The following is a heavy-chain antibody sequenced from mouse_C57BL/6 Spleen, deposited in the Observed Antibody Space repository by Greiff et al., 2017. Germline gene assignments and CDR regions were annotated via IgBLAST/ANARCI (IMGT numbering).Heavy chain of an antibody. Sequence: VQLVESGPELVKPGASVKISCKASGYAFSSSWMNWVKQRPGKGLEWIGRIYPGDGDTNYNGKFKGKATLTADKSSSTAYMQLSSLTSEDSAVYFCARDGLITTVVATGSYYAMDYWGQGTSVTVSS. V-gene: IGHV1-82*01. J-gene: IGHJ4*01. CDR3: ARDGLITTVVATGSYYAMDY. CDR2: IYPGDGDT. D-gene: IGHD1-1*01. CDR1: GYAFSSSW.